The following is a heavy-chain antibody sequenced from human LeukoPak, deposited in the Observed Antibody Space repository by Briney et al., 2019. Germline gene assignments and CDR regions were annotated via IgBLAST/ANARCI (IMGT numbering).Heavy chain of an antibody. D-gene: IGHD4-17*01. V-gene: IGHV4-59*08. CDR1: GGSISSYY. CDR3: ARHDRYGDYSFDY. J-gene: IGHJ4*02. Sequence: SSETLSLTCTVSGGSISSYYWSWIRQPPGKGLEWIGYIYYSGSTNYNPSLKSRVTISVDTSKNQFSLKLSSVTAADTAVYYCARHDRYGDYSFDYWGQGTLVTVSS. CDR2: IYYSGST.